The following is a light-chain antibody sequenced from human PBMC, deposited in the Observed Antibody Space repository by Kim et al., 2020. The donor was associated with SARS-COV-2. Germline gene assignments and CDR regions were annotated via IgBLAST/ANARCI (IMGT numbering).Light chain of an antibody. CDR3: QQSYSTPYT. CDR2: AAS. CDR1: QSISSY. Sequence: SASVRDRVTIACRASQSISSYLNWYQQKPGKAPKLLIYAASSLQSGVPSRFSGSGSGTDFTLTISSLQPEDFATYHCQQSYSTPYTFGQGTKLEI. J-gene: IGKJ2*01. V-gene: IGKV1-39*01.